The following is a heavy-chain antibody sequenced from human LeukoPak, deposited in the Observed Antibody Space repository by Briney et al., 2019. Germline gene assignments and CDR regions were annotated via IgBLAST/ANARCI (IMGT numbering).Heavy chain of an antibody. D-gene: IGHD3-3*01. V-gene: IGHV1-3*01. CDR1: GYALTGYA. CDR3: ARVTIFGGGDV. J-gene: IGHJ6*02. Sequence: ASVKVSCKASGYALTGYALHWVRQAPGQRLEWMGRIDAGDGDTKYSQTLQGRVIITRDTSASTAYMDLSSLRSEDTAVYYCARVTIFGGGDVWGQGTTVTVSS. CDR2: IDAGDGDT.